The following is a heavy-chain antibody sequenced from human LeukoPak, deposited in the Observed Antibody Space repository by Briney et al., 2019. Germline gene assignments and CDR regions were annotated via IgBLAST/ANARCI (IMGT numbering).Heavy chain of an antibody. CDR2: ISGSGGST. CDR1: GFTFSSYA. CDR3: AKSAFYYDSSGKTFDY. V-gene: IGHV3-23*01. D-gene: IGHD3-22*01. Sequence: GGSLRLSCAASGFTFSSYAMSWVRQAPGKGLEWVSAISGSGGSTYYAYSVKGRFTISRDNSKNTLYLKMNSVRAEDTAVYYCAKSAFYYDSSGKTFDYWGKGTLVTVSS. J-gene: IGHJ4*02.